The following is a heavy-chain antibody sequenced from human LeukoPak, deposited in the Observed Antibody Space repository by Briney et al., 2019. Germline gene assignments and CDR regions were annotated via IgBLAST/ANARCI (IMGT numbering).Heavy chain of an antibody. D-gene: IGHD3-10*01. V-gene: IGHV3-48*03. CDR2: ISSSGSTT. J-gene: IGHJ6*02. Sequence: PGGSLRLSCAASGFTFSSYAMSWVRQAPGKGLEWVSYISSSGSTTYYADSVKGRFTISRDNAKNSLYLQMNSLRAEDTAVYYCASRPPPGSYSDYYYGMDVWGQGTTVTVSS. CDR1: GFTFSSYA. CDR3: ASRPPPGSYSDYYYGMDV.